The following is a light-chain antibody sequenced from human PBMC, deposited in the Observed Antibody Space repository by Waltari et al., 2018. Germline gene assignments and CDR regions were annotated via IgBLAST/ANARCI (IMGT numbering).Light chain of an antibody. Sequence: QTVVTQEPSFSVSPGGTVTLTCGLRSGSVSPTYYPSWYQQTPGQAPRTLIYSTNTRSSGVPDRISGSILGNKAALTITGAQADDESDYYCVLYMGGGILFGGGTKLTVL. J-gene: IGLJ3*02. CDR1: SGSVSPTYY. V-gene: IGLV8-61*01. CDR2: STN. CDR3: VLYMGGGIL.